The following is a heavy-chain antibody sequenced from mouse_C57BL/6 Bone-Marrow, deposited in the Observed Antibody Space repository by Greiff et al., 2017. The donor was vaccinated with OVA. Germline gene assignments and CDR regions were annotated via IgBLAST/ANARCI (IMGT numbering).Heavy chain of an antibody. CDR3: ERDYYGSRGTWFAY. J-gene: IGHJ3*01. D-gene: IGHD1-1*01. V-gene: IGHV1-7*01. Sequence: QVQLKQSGAELAKPGASVKLSCKASGYTFTSYWMHWVKQRPGQGLEWIGYINPSSGYTKYNQKFKDKATLTADKSSSTAYMQLSSLTYEDSAVYYGERDYYGSRGTWFAYWGQGTLVTVSA. CDR1: GYTFTSYW. CDR2: INPSSGYT.